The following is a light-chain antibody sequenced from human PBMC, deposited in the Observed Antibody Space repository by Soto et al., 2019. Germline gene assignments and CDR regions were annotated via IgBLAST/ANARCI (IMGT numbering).Light chain of an antibody. Sequence: DIQMTQSPSSLSASAGDRVTITCRASQSISSYLNWYQQKPGKAPKLLIYAASSLQSGVPSRFSGSGSGTDFTLTISNLQPEDFATYFCQQSYTTPVYSFGQGTKVDIK. CDR3: QQSYTTPVYS. J-gene: IGKJ2*01. CDR1: QSISSY. CDR2: AAS. V-gene: IGKV1-39*01.